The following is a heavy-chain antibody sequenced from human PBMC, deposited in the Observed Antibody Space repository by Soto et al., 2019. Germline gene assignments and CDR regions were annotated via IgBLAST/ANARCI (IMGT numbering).Heavy chain of an antibody. CDR2: ITAYNGKT. J-gene: IGHJ4*02. Sequence: ASVKVSCKASGYTFSNYCVSWVRQAPGQGLEWMGWITAYNGKTNYAHNFEGRVAMTIDTSTSTAYMELRSLRSDDTAVYYCARQHNDLWSDSPDFDYWGQGTLVNVSS. CDR3: ARQHNDLWSDSPDFDY. D-gene: IGHD3-3*01. V-gene: IGHV1-18*04. CDR1: GYTFSNYC.